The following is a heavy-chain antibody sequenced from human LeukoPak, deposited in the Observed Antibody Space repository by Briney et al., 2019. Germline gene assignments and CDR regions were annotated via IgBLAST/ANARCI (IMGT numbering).Heavy chain of an antibody. Sequence: SETLSLTCAVSGGSISSSNWWSWVRQPPGKGLEWIGEIYHSGSTNYNPSLKSRVTISVDKSKNQFSLKLSSVTAADTAVYYCASWTRYSGSKLASTGAFDIWGQGTMVTVSS. D-gene: IGHD1-26*01. V-gene: IGHV4-4*02. J-gene: IGHJ3*02. CDR3: ASWTRYSGSKLASTGAFDI. CDR1: GGSISSSNW. CDR2: IYHSGST.